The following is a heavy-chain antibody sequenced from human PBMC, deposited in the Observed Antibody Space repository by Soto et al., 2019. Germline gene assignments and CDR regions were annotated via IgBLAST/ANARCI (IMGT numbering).Heavy chain of an antibody. J-gene: IGHJ5*02. CDR2: IYYSGST. CDR1: GGSISSYY. V-gene: IGHV4-59*01. Sequence: SETLSLTCTVSGGSISSYYCSWIRQPPGKGLEWIGYIYYSGSTNYNPSLKSRVTISVDTSKNQFSLKLSSVTAADTAVYYCARGFHNWNDVFDPRGQRTLVTVSS. D-gene: IGHD1-20*01. CDR3: ARGFHNWNDVFDP.